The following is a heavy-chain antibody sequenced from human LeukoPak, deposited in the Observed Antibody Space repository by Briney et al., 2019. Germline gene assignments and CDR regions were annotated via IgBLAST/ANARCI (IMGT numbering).Heavy chain of an antibody. V-gene: IGHV1-18*01. CDR3: AREDYGSFDY. CDR2: ISTYNGNT. Sequence: ASVKVSCTASGYTFTIYVISWVRQAPGQGLEWMGWISTYNGNTNYTQKLQGRVTMTTDTSTNTAYMELRSLRSDDTAVYYCAREDYGSFDYWGQGTLVTVSS. D-gene: IGHD4/OR15-4a*01. J-gene: IGHJ4*02. CDR1: GYTFTIYV.